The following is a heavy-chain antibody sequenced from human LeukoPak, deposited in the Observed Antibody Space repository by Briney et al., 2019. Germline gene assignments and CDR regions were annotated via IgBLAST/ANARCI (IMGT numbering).Heavy chain of an antibody. CDR2: IYYSGST. J-gene: IGHJ6*02. V-gene: IGHV4-31*03. D-gene: IGHD2-2*01. CDR1: GVSISSGGYY. CDR3: ASSDLSYCSSTSCYAPDSANYGMDV. Sequence: PSQTLSLTCTVSGVSISSGGYYWSWIRQHPGKGLEWIVYIYYSGSTYFNPSLKSRVTISVDTSKNQFSLKLSSVTAADTAVYYCASSDLSYCSSTSCYAPDSANYGMDVWGQGTTVTVSS.